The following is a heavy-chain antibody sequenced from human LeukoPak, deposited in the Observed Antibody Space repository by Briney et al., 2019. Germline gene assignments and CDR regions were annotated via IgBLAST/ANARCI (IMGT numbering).Heavy chain of an antibody. CDR1: GGSISSYY. V-gene: IGHV4-59*12. J-gene: IGHJ6*03. CDR3: ARLTPYYDILTGYYPYYYMDV. Sequence: SETLSLTCTVSGGSISSYYWSWIRQTPGKGLEWIGYIYYSGSTNFNPSLKSRVTISVDTSKNQFSLKLSSVTAADTAVYYCARLTPYYDILTGYYPYYYMDVWGKGTTVTISS. D-gene: IGHD3-9*01. CDR2: IYYSGST.